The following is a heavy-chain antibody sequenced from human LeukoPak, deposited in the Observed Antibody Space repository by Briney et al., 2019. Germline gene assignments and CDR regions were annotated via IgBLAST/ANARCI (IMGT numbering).Heavy chain of an antibody. D-gene: IGHD3-10*01. J-gene: IGHJ4*02. Sequence: GGSLRLSCAASGFTFSKYAMSWVRQAPGKGLEWVSGISASGDSTYYADSVKGRFTISRDNAKNSLYLQMRSLRDEDTAVYYCARYGSGTSYITNYFDYWGQGTLVTVSS. V-gene: IGHV3-23*01. CDR3: ARYGSGTSYITNYFDY. CDR2: ISASGDST. CDR1: GFTFSKYA.